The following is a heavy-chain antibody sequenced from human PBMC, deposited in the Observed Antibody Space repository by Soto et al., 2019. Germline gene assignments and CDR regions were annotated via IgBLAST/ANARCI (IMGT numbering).Heavy chain of an antibody. Sequence: SETLYLTCTVSGGSISTSASYWSWIRQSPGKELELIATIYYSGITYYNPSLRSPVTVSVDTSKHQFSLRLSSVTAADTAVFYCPRHRDCGVGSCYLDYWGQVAVFTVSS. CDR2: IYYSGIT. J-gene: IGHJ4*02. V-gene: IGHV4-39*01. CDR1: GGSISTSASY. D-gene: IGHD2-15*01. CDR3: PRHRDCGVGSCYLDY.